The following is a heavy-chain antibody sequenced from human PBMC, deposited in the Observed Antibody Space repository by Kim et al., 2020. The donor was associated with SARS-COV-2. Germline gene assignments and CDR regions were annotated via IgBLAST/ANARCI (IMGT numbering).Heavy chain of an antibody. CDR1: GFTFSSYA. CDR2: ISGSGGST. Sequence: GGSLRLSCAASGFTFSSYAMSWVRQAPGKGQEWVSAISGSGGSTYYADSVKGRFTISRDNSKNTLYLQMNSLRAEDTAVYYCAKETSREDIVVVPATGWGQGTLVTVSS. V-gene: IGHV3-23*01. D-gene: IGHD2-2*01. J-gene: IGHJ4*02. CDR3: AKETSREDIVVVPATG.